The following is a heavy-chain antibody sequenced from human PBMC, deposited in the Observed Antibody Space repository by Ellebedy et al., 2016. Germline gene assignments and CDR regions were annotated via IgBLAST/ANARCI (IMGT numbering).Heavy chain of an antibody. D-gene: IGHD5-12*01. CDR2: ISNTGDT. CDR3: ASGGYGSAH. V-gene: IGHV3-21*05. J-gene: IGHJ4*02. Sequence: GESLKISCAASGFSFSSSNMNWVRQAPGKGLEWISHISNTGDTFYAGSVKGRFTISRDNAKSSLYLQLNSLRVDDTAVYYCASGGYGSAHWGQGTLVTVSS. CDR1: GFSFSSSN.